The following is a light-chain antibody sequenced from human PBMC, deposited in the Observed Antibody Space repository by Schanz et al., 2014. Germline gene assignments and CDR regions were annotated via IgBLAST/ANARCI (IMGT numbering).Light chain of an antibody. V-gene: IGKV3-20*01. CDR2: DGS. J-gene: IGKJ1*01. Sequence: EIVLTQSPGPLSLSPGERATLSCRASQSVSSSSLAWYQQKPGQAPRLLIYDGSNRATGIPDRFSGSGSGTDFTLTISRLEPEDFAVYYCQQYDSTPRTFGQGTKVEIK. CDR1: QSVSSSS. CDR3: QQYDSTPRT.